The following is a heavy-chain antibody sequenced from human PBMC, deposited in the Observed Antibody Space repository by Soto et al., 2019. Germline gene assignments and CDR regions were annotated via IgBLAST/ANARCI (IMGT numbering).Heavy chain of an antibody. Sequence: PGGSLRLACAASGFTFTYSAMSWVRQAPGKGLEWVSALGATGGSTYYADSVKGRFTISGDNSRTTLFLQMNSLRAEDTAVYYSAKDQSLPAPGTFDFWGQGTLVTVSS. CDR1: GFTFTYSA. D-gene: IGHD1-1*01. CDR3: AKDQSLPAPGTFDF. CDR2: LGATGGST. V-gene: IGHV3-23*01. J-gene: IGHJ4*02.